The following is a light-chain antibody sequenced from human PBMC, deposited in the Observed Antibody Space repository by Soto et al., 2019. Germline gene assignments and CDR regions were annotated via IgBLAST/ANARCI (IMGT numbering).Light chain of an antibody. CDR2: HXS. V-gene: IGKV1-9*01. CDR3: QQLLDATST. Sequence: DSQMTQCPSFLSPSTVERATITCRASQVISTSLAWYQVKPGKAPKLXIAHXSTFEIGCPSSLSATVSGTEFSRAITSLHPEDCENYYCQQLLDATSTFGQGTRLEIK. CDR1: QVISTS. J-gene: IGKJ5*01.